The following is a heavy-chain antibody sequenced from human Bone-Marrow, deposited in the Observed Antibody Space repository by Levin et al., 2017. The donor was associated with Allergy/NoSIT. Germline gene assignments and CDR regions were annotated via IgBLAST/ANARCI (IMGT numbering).Heavy chain of an antibody. D-gene: IGHD1-26*01. CDR1: GGSINNRY. J-gene: IGHJ4*02. V-gene: IGHV4-4*07. Sequence: ESLKISCTVSGGSINNRYWSWIRQPAGKALEWVGRIYSSGSTDYNPSLKSRVTMSVDTSKNEFSLKMTSVTAADTALYYCARDVTVGATASFDCWGQGTLVTVSS. CDR3: ARDVTVGATASFDC. CDR2: IYSSGST.